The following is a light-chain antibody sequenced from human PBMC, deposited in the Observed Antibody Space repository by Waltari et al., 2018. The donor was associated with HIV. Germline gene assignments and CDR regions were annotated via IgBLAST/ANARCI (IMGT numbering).Light chain of an antibody. CDR2: QDT. CDR3: QAWVSSSVV. CDR1: NLGERF. Sequence: SYDLTQPPSLSVSPGQTANIPCSGDNLGERFASWYHQKPGQSPILVIFQDTNRPSGVPARFSGANSGNTATLTISGTQPMDEGDYYCQAWVSSSVVFGGGTKLTVL. J-gene: IGLJ2*01. V-gene: IGLV3-1*01.